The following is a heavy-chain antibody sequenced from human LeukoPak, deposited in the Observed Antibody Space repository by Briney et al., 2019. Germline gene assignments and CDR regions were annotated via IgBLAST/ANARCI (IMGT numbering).Heavy chain of an antibody. D-gene: IGHD2-2*01. Sequence: GGAPRLPFSASGFLFFRYAMSWGPPAPGEGGEWVSPLSGSGGNTYYADSVKGRFTISRDNSKSTLYLQMNSLRGDDTAVYYCAKDRMKWRVAAASIEYWGRGTLVTVST. CDR3: AKDRMKWRVAAASIEY. V-gene: IGHV3-23*01. CDR2: LSGSGGNT. J-gene: IGHJ4*02. CDR1: GFLFFRYA.